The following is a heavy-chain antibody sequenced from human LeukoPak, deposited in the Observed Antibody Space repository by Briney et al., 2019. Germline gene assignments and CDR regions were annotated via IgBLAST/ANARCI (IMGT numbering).Heavy chain of an antibody. V-gene: IGHV3-9*01. CDR1: GFTFDDYA. Sequence: PGGSLRLSCAASGFTFDDYAMHWVRQAPGKGLEWVSGISWNSGSIGYADSVKGRFTISRDNAKNSLYLQMNSLRAEDTAVYYCARDTGSRGYYYDSPDAFDIWGQGTMVTVSS. CDR3: ARDTGSRGYYYDSPDAFDI. CDR2: ISWNSGSI. D-gene: IGHD3-22*01. J-gene: IGHJ3*02.